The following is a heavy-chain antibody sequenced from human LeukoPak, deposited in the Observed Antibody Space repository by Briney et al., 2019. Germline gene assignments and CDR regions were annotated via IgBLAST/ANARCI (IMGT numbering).Heavy chain of an antibody. D-gene: IGHD1-26*01. J-gene: IGHJ6*03. V-gene: IGHV3-21*01. Sequence: GGSLRLFCAASGFSFSTYNMNWVRQAPGQRLEWVSSITSGSSYIYYADSVKGRFTISRDNAKSSLYLQMDSLRAEDTAVYYCARDPYSGNYGAYYYYYMHVWGKGTTVTISS. CDR3: ARDPYSGNYGAYYYYYMHV. CDR2: ITSGSSYI. CDR1: GFSFSTYN.